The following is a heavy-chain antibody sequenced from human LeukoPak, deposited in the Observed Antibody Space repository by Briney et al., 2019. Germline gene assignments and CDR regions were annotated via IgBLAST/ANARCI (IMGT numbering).Heavy chain of an antibody. CDR1: GGTFSSYA. J-gene: IGHJ6*02. CDR3: ARIYDFWSGYTYYYYGMDV. V-gene: IGHV1-69*04. CDR2: IIPILGIA. Sequence: SVKVSCKASGGTFSSYAISWVRQAPGQGLEWMGRIIPILGIANYAQKFQGRVTITADKSTSTAYMELSSLRSEDTAVYYCARIYDFWSGYTYYYYGMDVWGQGTTVTVSS. D-gene: IGHD3-3*01.